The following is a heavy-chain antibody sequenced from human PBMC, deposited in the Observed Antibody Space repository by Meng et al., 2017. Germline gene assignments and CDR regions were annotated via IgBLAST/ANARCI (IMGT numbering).Heavy chain of an antibody. V-gene: IGHV1-18*01. CDR3: ARDRAPYDGGAVDI. CDR2: ISAYNGNT. D-gene: IGHD3-22*01. J-gene: IGHJ3*02. CDR1: GYTFTSYG. Sequence: ASVKVSCKASGYTFTSYGISWVRQAPGQGLEGMGWISAYNGNTNYAQKLQGRVTMTTDTSTSTAYMEMRSLRSDDTAVYYCARDRAPYDGGAVDIWGQVTMVSVST.